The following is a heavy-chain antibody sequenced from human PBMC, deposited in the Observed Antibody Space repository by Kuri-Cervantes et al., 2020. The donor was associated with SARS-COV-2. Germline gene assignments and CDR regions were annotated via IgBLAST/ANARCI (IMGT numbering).Heavy chain of an antibody. J-gene: IGHJ4*02. CDR2: INPDGSYT. V-gene: IGHV3-74*01. CDR3: VRDGDHWNFDY. CDR1: RFTFSNYP. Sequence: ESLKISCSASRFTFSNYPMSWVRQAPGKGLVWVSRINPDGSYTNKADSVKGRFPLSRDNAKNMLFLQMNSLRAEDTAVYYCVRDGDHWNFDYWGQGNLVHVAS. D-gene: IGHD1-1*01.